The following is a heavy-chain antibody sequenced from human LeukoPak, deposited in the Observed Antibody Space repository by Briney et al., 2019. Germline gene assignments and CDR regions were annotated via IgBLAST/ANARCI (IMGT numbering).Heavy chain of an antibody. CDR1: GYTFTNYG. Sequence: GASVTVSCKASGYTFTNYGITWVRQAPGQGLEWMGWISAYNGNTNYAQKLQGRVTMTTDTSTSTAYMELRSLRSDDTAVYYCARARYYYDSSGYYGNWFDPWGQGTLVTVSS. CDR3: ARARYYYDSSGYYGNWFDP. D-gene: IGHD3-22*01. J-gene: IGHJ5*02. CDR2: ISAYNGNT. V-gene: IGHV1-18*01.